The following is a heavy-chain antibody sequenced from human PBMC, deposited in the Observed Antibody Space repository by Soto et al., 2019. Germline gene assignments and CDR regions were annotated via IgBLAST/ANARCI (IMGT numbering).Heavy chain of an antibody. V-gene: IGHV1-46*01. D-gene: IGHD2-21*02. CDR2: INPSDGTT. Sequence: QGHLVQSGAEVKRPGASVRVSCESSGYMFTSYFIHWVRQAPGQGLEWVGVINPSDGTTTYAQKFQARIHMDTDKSTTTVDMELGRLESEDTAVYYCAREKDSNSRPRAEFDYWGQGTLITVSS. CDR1: GYMFTSYF. J-gene: IGHJ4*02. CDR3: AREKDSNSRPRAEFDY.